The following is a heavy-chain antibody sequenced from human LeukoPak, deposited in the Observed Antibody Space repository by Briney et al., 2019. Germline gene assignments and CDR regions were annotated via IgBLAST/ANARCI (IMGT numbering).Heavy chain of an antibody. D-gene: IGHD5-18*01. CDR3: AKGGYSHVDV. CDR2: ISYDGSNK. J-gene: IGHJ6*02. Sequence: GGSLRLSCAASGFTFSSYAMHWVRQAPGKGLEWVAVISYDGSNKYYADSVKGRFTISRDNSKNTLYLQMNGLRAEDTAVYYCAKGGYSHVDVWGQGTTVTVSS. V-gene: IGHV3-30-3*01. CDR1: GFTFSSYA.